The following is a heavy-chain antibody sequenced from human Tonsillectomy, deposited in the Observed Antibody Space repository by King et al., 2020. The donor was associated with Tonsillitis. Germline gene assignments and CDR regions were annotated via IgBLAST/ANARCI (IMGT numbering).Heavy chain of an antibody. D-gene: IGHD3-10*01. CDR1: GFTFSRYS. J-gene: IGHJ3*02. Sequence: VQLVESGGGLVQPGGSLRLSCAASGFTFSRYSMNWVRQAPGKGLEWVSYIRSSSCTMYYADYVKGRFTISRDNAKNSLFLQMNSLRAEDTAMYYCAGEMYYYDDLNIWGQGTMVTVSS. CDR2: IRSSSCTM. V-gene: IGHV3-48*01. CDR3: AGEMYYYDDLNI.